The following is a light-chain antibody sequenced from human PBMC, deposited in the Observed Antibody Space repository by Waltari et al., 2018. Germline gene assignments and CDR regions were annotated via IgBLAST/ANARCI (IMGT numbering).Light chain of an antibody. CDR3: SSYAGTNNLVV. CDR2: EVN. CDR1: SSDLGAYAY. V-gene: IGLV2-8*01. Sequence: QSALTQPPPASGSPGQSVPIPCPGTSSDLGAYAYVSWYQQRPGKAPKLMIFEVNKWPAGVLDRFSGSKSGNTASLTIFGLRPEDEADYYCSSYAGTNNLVVFGGGTKLTVL. J-gene: IGLJ2*01.